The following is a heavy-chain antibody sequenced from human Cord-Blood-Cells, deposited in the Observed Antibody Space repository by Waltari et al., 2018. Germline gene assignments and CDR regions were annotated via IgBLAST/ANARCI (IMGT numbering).Heavy chain of an antibody. Sequence: QLQLQESGPGLVKPSETLSLTCTVSGGPISSSSYYWGWIRQPPGKGLEWIGSIYYSGSTYYNPSLKSRVTISVDTSKNQFSLKLSSVTAADTAVYYCASRSSSWYFDYWGQGTLVTVSS. CDR3: ASRSSSWYFDY. J-gene: IGHJ4*02. CDR2: IYYSGST. D-gene: IGHD6-13*01. V-gene: IGHV4-39*01. CDR1: GGPISSSSYY.